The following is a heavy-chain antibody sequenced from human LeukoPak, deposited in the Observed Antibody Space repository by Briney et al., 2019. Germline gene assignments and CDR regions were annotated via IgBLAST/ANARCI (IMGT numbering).Heavy chain of an antibody. CDR1: RFTFSSYG. Sequence: GGSLRLSCAASRFTFSSYGMSWVRQAPGKGLEWVSGFSASCCSTYYADSVKGRFTISRDNSKNTLYLQMNSLRAEDTAVYYCAKDRLPLSSAYYYLPFDYWGQGTLVTVSS. CDR2: FSASCCST. CDR3: AKDRLPLSSAYYYLPFDY. D-gene: IGHD3-22*01. V-gene: IGHV3-23*01. J-gene: IGHJ4*02.